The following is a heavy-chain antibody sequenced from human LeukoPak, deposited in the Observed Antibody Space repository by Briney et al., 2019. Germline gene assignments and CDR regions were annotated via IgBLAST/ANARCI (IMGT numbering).Heavy chain of an antibody. Sequence: GASVRVSCKVSGYTFTSYGISWVRQAPGQGLEWMGWISAYNGNTNYAQKLQGRVTMTTDTSTSTAYMELRSLRSDDTAVYYCARDSSSWYYFDYWGQGTLVTVSS. V-gene: IGHV1-18*01. J-gene: IGHJ4*02. CDR1: GYTFTSYG. CDR2: ISAYNGNT. D-gene: IGHD6-13*01. CDR3: ARDSSSWYYFDY.